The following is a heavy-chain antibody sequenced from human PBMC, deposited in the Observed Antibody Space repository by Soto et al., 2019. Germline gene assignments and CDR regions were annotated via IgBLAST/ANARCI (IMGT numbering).Heavy chain of an antibody. CDR1: GDSISSGISY. V-gene: IGHV4-39*07. D-gene: IGHD4-17*01. CDR3: ARDYGDCFDF. CDR2: FYYSGNT. J-gene: IGHJ4*02. Sequence: SETLSLTCTVSGDSISSGISYWGWVRQPPGKGLEWIGSFYYSGNTHYNPSLKSRATISVDTSKNQFSLNLSSVTAADTAVYYCARDYGDCFDFWGQGTLVT.